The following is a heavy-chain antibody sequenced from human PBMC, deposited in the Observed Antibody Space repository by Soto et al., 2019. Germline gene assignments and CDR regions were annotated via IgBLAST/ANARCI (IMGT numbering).Heavy chain of an antibody. CDR2: IIETAIAI. J-gene: IGHJ4*02. CDR1: GFNFKTYS. Sequence: EVQLVESGGGLVQPGGSLRLSCAASGFNFKTYSMNWVRQAPGKGLACVSYIIETAIAIYYRDSVKGRFTISRDNARNTLYLQMISLRDEDTAAYYCATLNLGREEIFDSWGQGTLVTVSS. V-gene: IGHV3-48*02. CDR3: ATLNLGREEIFDS.